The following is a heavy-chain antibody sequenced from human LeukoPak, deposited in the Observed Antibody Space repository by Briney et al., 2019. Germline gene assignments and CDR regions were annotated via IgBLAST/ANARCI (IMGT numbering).Heavy chain of an antibody. J-gene: IGHJ4*02. CDR1: GYPFYIYG. V-gene: IGHV1-18*01. Sequence: ASVKVSCKASGYPFYIYGLSWVRQAPGQGLEWMGQISGNGGATKYAQRFQGRATMTTDTVTSTAYLELTSLTSDDTAVYYCARDVPDFWSGFDSWGQGTLVTVSP. CDR2: ISGNGGAT. CDR3: ARDVPDFWSGFDS. D-gene: IGHD3-3*01.